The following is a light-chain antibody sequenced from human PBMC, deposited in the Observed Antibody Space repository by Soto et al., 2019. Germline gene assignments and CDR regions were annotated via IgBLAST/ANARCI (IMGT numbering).Light chain of an antibody. Sequence: SYELTRPPSVSVSPGQTARITCSGDELSKQYAYWYQQKPGQAPVLLIYEDSERASGIPERFSGSSSGTTVTLTISGVRAEDEADYYCQSSDDSGDYYLFGTGTQATVL. CDR2: EDS. V-gene: IGLV3-25*02. J-gene: IGLJ1*01. CDR1: ELSKQY. CDR3: QSSDDSGDYYL.